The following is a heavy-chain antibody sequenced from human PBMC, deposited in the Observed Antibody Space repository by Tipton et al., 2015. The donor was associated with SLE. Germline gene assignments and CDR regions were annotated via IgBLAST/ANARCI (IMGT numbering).Heavy chain of an antibody. J-gene: IGHJ3*01. CDR1: GFTFSDAW. D-gene: IGHD3-9*01. CDR2: IKNKIDGGTT. CDR3: TAVPQYFVWFPVDPLEF. Sequence: SLRLSCVASGFTFSDAWMSWVRQAPGKGLEWVGRIKNKIDGGTTDYVAPVKVRFTISRDDSKNTMYLQMNSLKTEDPAVFYCTAVPQYFVWFPVDPLEFWGQGTMVTVSS. V-gene: IGHV3-15*01.